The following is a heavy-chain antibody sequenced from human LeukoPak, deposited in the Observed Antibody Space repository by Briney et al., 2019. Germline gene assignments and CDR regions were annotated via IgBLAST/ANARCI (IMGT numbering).Heavy chain of an antibody. V-gene: IGHV4-59*01. J-gene: IGHJ4*02. CDR3: ARGVYIAAAQYGY. CDR1: GGSISSYY. D-gene: IGHD6-13*01. CDR2: IYYSGTT. Sequence: PSETLSLTCTVSGGSISSYYWSWIRQPPGKGMEWIGYIYYSGTTNYNPSLKSRVTISVDTSKNQFSLKLSSVTAADTAVYYCARGVYIAAAQYGYWGQGTLVTASS.